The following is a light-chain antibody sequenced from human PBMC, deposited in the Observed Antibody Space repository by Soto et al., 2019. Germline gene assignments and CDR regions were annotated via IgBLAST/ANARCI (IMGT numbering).Light chain of an antibody. CDR3: MQVLQTPFT. V-gene: IGKV2-28*01. Sequence: EIVMTQSPLSLPVSPGEPASISCRSSESLLKNNRYNYLGWYLQKPGQSPQLLIYLASSRASGVHDRFSGSGSGTDFTLKISRVEADDVGVYYCMQVLQTPFTFGQGTKLEI. CDR1: ESLLKNNRYNY. J-gene: IGKJ2*01. CDR2: LAS.